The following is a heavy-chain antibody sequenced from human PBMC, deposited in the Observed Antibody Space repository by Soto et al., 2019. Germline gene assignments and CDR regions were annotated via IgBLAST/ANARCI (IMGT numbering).Heavy chain of an antibody. D-gene: IGHD2-15*01. CDR3: ARVYHSGHCGGGSCHGLRRFAP. CDR2: IYYTGST. V-gene: IGHV4-61*08. CDR1: GGSINSGGYY. Sequence: SETLSLTCTVSGGSINSGGYYWSWIRQHPGKGLEWIGYIYYTGSTNYNPSLKSRVTISVDTSKNQFSLKLSSVTAADTAVYYCARVYHSGHCGGGSCHGLRRFAPWGQGTLVTVSS. J-gene: IGHJ5*02.